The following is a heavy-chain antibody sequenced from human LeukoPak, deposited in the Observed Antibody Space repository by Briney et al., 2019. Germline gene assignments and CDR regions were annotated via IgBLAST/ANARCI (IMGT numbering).Heavy chain of an antibody. V-gene: IGHV3-69-1*02. CDR2: IDSYNSI. CDR3: ARYASFKYSGTYYYDY. Sequence: KPGGSLRLSCAASGFTFGIYTMIWVRQAPGKGLEWVSSIDSYNSIYYADSLEGRLTISRDNAKNSLYLQMNSLRAEDTAIYYCARYASFKYSGTYYYDYWGQGTLVSVSS. D-gene: IGHD1-26*01. CDR1: GFTFGIYT. J-gene: IGHJ4*02.